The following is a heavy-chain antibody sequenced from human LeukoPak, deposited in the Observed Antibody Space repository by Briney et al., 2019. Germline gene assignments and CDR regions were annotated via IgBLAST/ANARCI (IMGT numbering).Heavy chain of an antibody. CDR2: ISWNSGSI. CDR1: GFTFDDYA. Sequence: PGRSLRLSCAASGFTFDDYAMHWVRQAPGKGLEWVSGISWNSGSIGYADSVKGRFTISRDNAKNSLYLQMNSLRAEDTALYYCAKDLGSGSYSPSPHYGMDVWGQGTTVTVSS. D-gene: IGHD3-10*02. CDR3: AKDLGSGSYSPSPHYGMDV. V-gene: IGHV3-9*01. J-gene: IGHJ6*02.